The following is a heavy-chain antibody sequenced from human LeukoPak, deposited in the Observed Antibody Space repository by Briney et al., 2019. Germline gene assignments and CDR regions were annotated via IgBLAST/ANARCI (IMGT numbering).Heavy chain of an antibody. CDR3: AKDPYYYDSSGYPSYYFDY. CDR1: GFTFSSYA. CDR2: ISGSGGST. Sequence: GGSLRLSCAASGFTFSSYAMSWVRQAPGKGPEWVSAISGSGGSTYYADSVKGRFTISRDNSKNTLYLQMNSLRAEDTAVYYCAKDPYYYDSSGYPSYYFDYWGQGTLVTVSS. V-gene: IGHV3-23*01. D-gene: IGHD3-22*01. J-gene: IGHJ4*02.